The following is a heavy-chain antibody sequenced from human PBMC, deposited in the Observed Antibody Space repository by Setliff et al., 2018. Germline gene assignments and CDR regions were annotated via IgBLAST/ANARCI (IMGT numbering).Heavy chain of an antibody. CDR3: ARGYAARVGFGNWFDP. CDR2: IYHSGSS. Sequence: PSETLSLTCTVSGGSINSMSYYWGWIRQPPGKGLEWIGSIYHSGSSYYNPSLRSRVTISVDTSKNQFSLKLSSVTAADTAVFYCARGYAARVGFGNWFDPWGQGTLVTVSS. D-gene: IGHD6-6*01. CDR1: GGSINSMSYY. V-gene: IGHV4-39*07. J-gene: IGHJ5*02.